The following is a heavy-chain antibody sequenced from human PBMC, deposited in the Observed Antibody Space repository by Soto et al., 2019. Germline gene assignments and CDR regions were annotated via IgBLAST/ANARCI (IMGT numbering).Heavy chain of an antibody. CDR2: IYYSGST. CDR1: GGSISSGDYY. Sequence: SETLSLTCTVSGGSISSGDYYWSWIRQPPGKGLEWIGYIYYSGSTYYNPSLKSRVTISVDTSKNQFSLKLSSVTAADTAVYYCARSQITMVRGVIITRALDYWGPGTLVTVFS. J-gene: IGHJ4*02. CDR3: ARSQITMVRGVIITRALDY. D-gene: IGHD3-10*01. V-gene: IGHV4-30-4*01.